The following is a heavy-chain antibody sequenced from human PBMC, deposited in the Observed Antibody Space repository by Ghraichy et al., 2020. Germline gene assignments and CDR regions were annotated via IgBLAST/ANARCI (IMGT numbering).Heavy chain of an antibody. Sequence: SETLSLTCTVSGGSISSYYWSWIRQPAGKGLEWIGRIYTSGSTNYNPSLKSRVTMSVDTSKNQFSLKLSSVTAADTAVYYCARDSGAHSSGWYRPTYNWFDPWGQGTLVTVSS. V-gene: IGHV4-4*07. D-gene: IGHD6-19*01. CDR3: ARDSGAHSSGWYRPTYNWFDP. CDR2: IYTSGST. CDR1: GGSISSYY. J-gene: IGHJ5*02.